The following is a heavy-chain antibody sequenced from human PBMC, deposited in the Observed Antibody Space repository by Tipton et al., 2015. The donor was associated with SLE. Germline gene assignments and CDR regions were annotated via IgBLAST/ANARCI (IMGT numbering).Heavy chain of an antibody. J-gene: IGHJ2*01. CDR1: GGSIISYY. CDR3: ATTPRSSSRYFDL. D-gene: IGHD3-10*01. Sequence: GSLRLSCTVSGGSIISYYWSWIRQPPGKGLEWIGHIYYSGSTNTNPSLKSRVTMSLDTSKNRLSLKLKSVTAADTAVYFCATTPRSSSRYFDLWGRGTLVSVSS. CDR2: IYYSGST. V-gene: IGHV4-59*08.